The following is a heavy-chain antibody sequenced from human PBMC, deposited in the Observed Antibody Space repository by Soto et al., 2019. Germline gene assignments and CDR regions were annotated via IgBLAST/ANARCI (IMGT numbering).Heavy chain of an antibody. J-gene: IGHJ3*02. D-gene: IGHD2-15*01. CDR3: AKGPRGDCSGGSCYRTDAFDI. Sequence: GGSLRLSCAASGFTFSSYAMSWVRQAPGKGLEWVSAISGSGGSTYYADSVKGRFTISRDNSKNTLYLQMNSLRAEDTAVYYCAKGPRGDCSGGSCYRTDAFDIWGQGTMGTVSS. CDR2: ISGSGGST. V-gene: IGHV3-23*01. CDR1: GFTFSSYA.